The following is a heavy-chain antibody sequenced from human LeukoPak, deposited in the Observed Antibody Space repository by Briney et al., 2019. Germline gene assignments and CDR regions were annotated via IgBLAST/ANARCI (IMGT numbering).Heavy chain of an antibody. V-gene: IGHV1-18*01. CDR2: ISAYNGNT. Sequence: ASVKVSCKSSGYTFTGYGIGWVRQAPGQGLEWMGWISAYNGNTNYAQRLQGRVTMTTDTSTTTAYMELRSLRSDDTAVYYCARDRLSLGAFDIWGQGTMVTVSS. J-gene: IGHJ3*02. CDR3: ARDRLSLGAFDI. D-gene: IGHD7-27*01. CDR1: GYTFTGYG.